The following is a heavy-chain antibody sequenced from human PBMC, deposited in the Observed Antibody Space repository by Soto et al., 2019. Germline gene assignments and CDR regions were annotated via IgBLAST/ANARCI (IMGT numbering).Heavy chain of an antibody. D-gene: IGHD5-12*01. CDR1: EYTFTSYA. CDR3: ARDILGDGYNYDY. Sequence: ASVKVSCKASEYTFTSYAIHWVRQAPGQRLEWMGWINPSGGSTSYAQKFQGRVTMTRDTSTSTVYMELSSLRSEDTAVYYCARDILGDGYNYDYWGQGTLVTVSS. J-gene: IGHJ4*02. CDR2: INPSGGST. V-gene: IGHV1-46*01.